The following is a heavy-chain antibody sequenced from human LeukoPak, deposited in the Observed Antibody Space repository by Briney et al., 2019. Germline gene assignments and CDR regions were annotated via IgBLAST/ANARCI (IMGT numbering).Heavy chain of an antibody. CDR1: GFTFSSYW. J-gene: IGHJ3*02. V-gene: IGHV3-74*01. Sequence: GGSLRLSCAASGFTFSSYWMHWVRQAPGKGLVWVSRINSDGSSTTYADSVKGRFTISRDNAKSTLYLQMNSLRAEDTAVYYCARAPYYYDTSGFLIWGQGTMVTVSS. CDR3: ARAPYYYDTSGFLI. CDR2: INSDGSST. D-gene: IGHD3-22*01.